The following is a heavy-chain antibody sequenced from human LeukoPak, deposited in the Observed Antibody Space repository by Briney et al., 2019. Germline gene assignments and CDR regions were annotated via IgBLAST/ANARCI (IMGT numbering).Heavy chain of an antibody. CDR2: ISSSSSYI. J-gene: IGHJ4*02. CDR3: ARSLRPYYFDY. V-gene: IGHV3-21*01. Sequence: GGSLRLSCAASGFTFSSYSMNGVRQAPGKGLEWVSSISSSSSYIYYADSVKGRFTISRDNAKNSLYLQMNTLRAEDTAVYYCARSLRPYYFDYWGQGTLVTVSS. D-gene: IGHD3-10*01. CDR1: GFTFSSYS.